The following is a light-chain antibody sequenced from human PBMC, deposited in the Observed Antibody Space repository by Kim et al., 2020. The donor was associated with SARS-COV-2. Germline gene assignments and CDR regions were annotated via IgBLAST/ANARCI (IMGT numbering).Light chain of an antibody. CDR3: QQYHAYWT. V-gene: IGKV1-5*01. J-gene: IGKJ1*01. CDR1: QSINEW. CDR2: DDS. Sequence: ASVGDRVTIACRASQSINEWLAWYQQKPGTAPKLLIDDDSTLESGVPSRFSSSGSETEYTLTINSLQPDDLATYYCQQYHAYWTFGQGTKVDIK.